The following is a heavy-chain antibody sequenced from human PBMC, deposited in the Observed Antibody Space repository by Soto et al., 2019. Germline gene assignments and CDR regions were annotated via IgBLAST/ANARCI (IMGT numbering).Heavy chain of an antibody. CDR3: TTAERGKTGTRI. J-gene: IGHJ4*02. V-gene: IGHV3-11*06. CDR1: GFTFSDYY. Sequence: QAQLVEPGGGLVKPGGSLRLSCAASGFTFSDYYMSWVRQAPGKGLEWLSYISQTSTYTAYADSVRGRFTISRDNAKNSLYLQMNSLRVEDTAVYYCTTAERGKTGTRIWGQGTLVTVSS. D-gene: IGHD1-1*01. CDR2: ISQTSTYT.